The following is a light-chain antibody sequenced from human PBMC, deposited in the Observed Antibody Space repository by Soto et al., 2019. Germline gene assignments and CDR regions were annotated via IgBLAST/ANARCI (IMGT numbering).Light chain of an antibody. CDR1: QGVSSY. J-gene: IGKJ2*01. Sequence: EIVLTQSPANLSLSPGERATLSCRASQGVSSYLAWYQQKPGKAPRLLIYDASNRATGIPARFSGSGSGTDFTLTISSLEPEDFAVYYCQQRSNLPRTFGQGTKLEIK. CDR2: DAS. CDR3: QQRSNLPRT. V-gene: IGKV3-11*01.